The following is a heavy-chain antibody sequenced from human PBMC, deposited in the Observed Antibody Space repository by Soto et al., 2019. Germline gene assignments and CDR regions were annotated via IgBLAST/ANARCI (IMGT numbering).Heavy chain of an antibody. CDR2: ISSSSSYI. CDR1: GFTFSSYS. J-gene: IGHJ6*02. V-gene: IGHV3-21*01. CDR3: ARDGHCSSTSCYGWAGYYYYYGMDV. D-gene: IGHD2-2*03. Sequence: AGGSLRLSCAASGFTFSSYSMNWVRQAPGKGLEWVSSISSSSSYIYYADSVKGRFTISRDNAKNSLYLQMNSLRAEDTAVYYCARDGHCSSTSCYGWAGYYYYYGMDVWGQGTTVTVSS.